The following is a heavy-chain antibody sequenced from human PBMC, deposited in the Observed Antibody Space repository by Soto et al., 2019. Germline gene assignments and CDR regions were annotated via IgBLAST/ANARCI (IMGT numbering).Heavy chain of an antibody. CDR1: GYTFTSYY. J-gene: IGHJ4*02. Sequence: ASVKVSCKASGYTFTSYYIHWVRQAPGQGLEWMGIINPSGGSTSYTQKFQGRVTMTRDTSTSTVYMELSSLRSGDTAVYYCARDPEASYYFDYWGQGTLVTVSS. V-gene: IGHV1-46*01. CDR2: INPSGGST. D-gene: IGHD1-26*01. CDR3: ARDPEASYYFDY.